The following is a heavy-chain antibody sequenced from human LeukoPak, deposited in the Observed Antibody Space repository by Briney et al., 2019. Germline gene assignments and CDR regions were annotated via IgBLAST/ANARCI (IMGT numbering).Heavy chain of an antibody. CDR2: INPNSGGT. Sequence: ASVKVSCKASGYTFTGYYMHWVRQAPGQGLEWMGWINPNSGGTNYAQKFQGRVTMARDTSISTAYMELSRLRSDDTAVYYCARDLKQWLVGDDAFDIWGQGTMVTVSS. CDR3: ARDLKQWLVGDDAFDI. CDR1: GYTFTGYY. D-gene: IGHD6-19*01. V-gene: IGHV1-2*02. J-gene: IGHJ3*02.